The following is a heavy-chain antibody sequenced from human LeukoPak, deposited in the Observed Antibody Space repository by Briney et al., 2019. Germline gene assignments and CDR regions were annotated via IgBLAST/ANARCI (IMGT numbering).Heavy chain of an antibody. CDR3: ARVRGSYSTDY. V-gene: IGHV3-11*04. CDR2: ISTTGNSI. D-gene: IGHD1-26*01. Sequence: GGSLRLSCAASGFTFSDYYMSWIRQAPGQGLEWVSHISTTGNSIYYADSVKGRFTISRDNAKNSLYLQINSLRAEDTAVYYCARVRGSYSTDYWGQGTLVTVSS. CDR1: GFTFSDYY. J-gene: IGHJ4*02.